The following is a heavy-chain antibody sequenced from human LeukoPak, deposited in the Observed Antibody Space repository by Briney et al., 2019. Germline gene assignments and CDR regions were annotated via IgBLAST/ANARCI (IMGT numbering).Heavy chain of an antibody. D-gene: IGHD4-11*01. CDR1: GFTLSNAW. Sequence: GGSLRLSCAASGFTLSNAWMNWVRQAPGKGLEWVGLIKSKTNGETRDYAAPVKGRFTISRDDSDNTLYLQMNSLKNEDTAVYYCANAVTTVTPFDYWGQGTLVTVSS. J-gene: IGHJ4*02. V-gene: IGHV3-15*01. CDR3: ANAVTTVTPFDY. CDR2: IKSKTNGETR.